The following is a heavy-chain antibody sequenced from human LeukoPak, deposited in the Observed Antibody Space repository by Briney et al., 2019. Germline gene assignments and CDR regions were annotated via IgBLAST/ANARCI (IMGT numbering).Heavy chain of an antibody. V-gene: IGHV3-48*01. CDR1: GFTFSNYS. CDR3: ARAKRNGFDI. CDR2: IRSSSTTI. Sequence: PGGSLRLSCEASGFTFSNYSMNWVRQAPGKGLEWVSYIRSSSTTIYYPDSVKGRFTISRDNAKNSLYLQMNSLRAEDTAVYYCARAKRNGFDIWGQGTMVTVSS. J-gene: IGHJ3*02.